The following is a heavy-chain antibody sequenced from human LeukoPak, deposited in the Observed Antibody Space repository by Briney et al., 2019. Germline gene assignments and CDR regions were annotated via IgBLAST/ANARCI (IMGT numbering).Heavy chain of an antibody. CDR2: IYSDNT. Sequence: GGSLRLSCTVSGFTVSSNSMSWVRQAPGKGLEWVSFIYSDNTHYSDSVKGRFTISRDNSKNTLYLQMNSLRAEDTAVYYCAKMGLDYYASSGYYGYFDYWGQGTLVTVSS. CDR1: GFTVSSNS. CDR3: AKMGLDYYASSGYYGYFDY. J-gene: IGHJ4*02. D-gene: IGHD3-22*01. V-gene: IGHV3-66*03.